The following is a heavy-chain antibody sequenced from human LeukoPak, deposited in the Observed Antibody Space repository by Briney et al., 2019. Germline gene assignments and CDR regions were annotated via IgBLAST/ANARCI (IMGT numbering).Heavy chain of an antibody. J-gene: IGHJ4*02. CDR3: ASNPPNTGDFYY. CDR2: MSPNSGDT. V-gene: IGHV1-8*01. D-gene: IGHD1-1*01. Sequence: ASVRVSCKTSGYTFTNLDINWLRQAPGQELEWMGWMSPNSGDTGYAQKFQGRVSMTRDTSISTAYMELSSLRSEDTAVYYCASNPPNTGDFYYWGLGSLVTVSS. CDR1: GYTFTNLD.